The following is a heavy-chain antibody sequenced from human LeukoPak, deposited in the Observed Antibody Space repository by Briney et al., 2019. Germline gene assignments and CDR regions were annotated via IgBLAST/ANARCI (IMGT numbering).Heavy chain of an antibody. CDR3: AKEKAAAGNYYYYYMDV. CDR1: GFTFSGYG. V-gene: IGHV3-30*18. CDR2: ISYDGSNK. J-gene: IGHJ6*03. D-gene: IGHD6-13*01. Sequence: PGGSLRLSCAASGFTFSGYGMHWVRQAPGKGLEWVAVISYDGSNKYYADSVKGRFTISRDNSKNTLYLQMNSLRAEDTAVYYCAKEKAAAGNYYYYYMDVWGKGATVTVSS.